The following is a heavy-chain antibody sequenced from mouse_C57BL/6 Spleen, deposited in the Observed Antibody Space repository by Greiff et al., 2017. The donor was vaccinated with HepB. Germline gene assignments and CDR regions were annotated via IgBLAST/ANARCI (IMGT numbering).Heavy chain of an antibody. Sequence: DVQLQESGPGLVKPSQSLSLTCSVTGYSITSGYYWNWIRQFPGNKLEWMGYISYDGSNNYNPSLKNRISITRDTSKNQFFLKLNSVTTEDTATYYCARDRGPDYYAMDYWGQGTSVTVSS. V-gene: IGHV3-6*01. CDR3: ARDRGPDYYAMDY. CDR2: ISYDGSN. J-gene: IGHJ4*01. CDR1: GYSITSGYY.